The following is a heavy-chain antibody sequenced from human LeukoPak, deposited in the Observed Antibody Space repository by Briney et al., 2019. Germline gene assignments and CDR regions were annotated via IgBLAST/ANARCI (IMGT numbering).Heavy chain of an antibody. J-gene: IGHJ3*02. CDR2: IRSHGSNK. V-gene: IGHV3-30*02. Sequence: GGSLRLSCAASGFTFSSYSMNWVRQAPGKGLEWVAFIRSHGSNKYYADSVKGRFTISRDNSKNTLYLEMNSLRPGDTAVYYCAKDRQYCSGGSCFLDAFDMWGQGTMVTVSS. CDR3: AKDRQYCSGGSCFLDAFDM. CDR1: GFTFSSYS. D-gene: IGHD2-15*01.